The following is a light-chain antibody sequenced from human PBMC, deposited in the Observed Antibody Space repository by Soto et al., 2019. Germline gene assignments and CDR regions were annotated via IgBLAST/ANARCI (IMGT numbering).Light chain of an antibody. V-gene: IGLV2-11*01. CDR2: DVT. Sequence: QSVLTQPRSVSGSPGQSVTISCTGTSSDVGGYNYVSWYQQHPGKAPKLMIYDVTKRPSGVPDRFSGSKSGNTASLTISGLQAEDEADYYCCSYAGTYIVVFGTGTRSPS. CDR1: SSDVGGYNY. CDR3: CSYAGTYIVV. J-gene: IGLJ1*01.